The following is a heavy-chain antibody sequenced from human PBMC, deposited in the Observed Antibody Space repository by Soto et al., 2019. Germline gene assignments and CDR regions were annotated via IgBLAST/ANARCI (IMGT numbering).Heavy chain of an antibody. D-gene: IGHD3-22*01. CDR3: AKDLPPYYYDSSGYYPAFDI. CDR2: ISYDGSNK. J-gene: IGHJ3*02. Sequence: QVQLVESGGGVVQPGRSLRLACAASGFTFSSYGMHWVRQAPGKGLELVTVISYDGSNKCYADSVKGRFTISRDNSKNTLYLQMNSLRAEDTAVYYCAKDLPPYYYDSSGYYPAFDIWGQGTMVTVSS. CDR1: GFTFSSYG. V-gene: IGHV3-30*18.